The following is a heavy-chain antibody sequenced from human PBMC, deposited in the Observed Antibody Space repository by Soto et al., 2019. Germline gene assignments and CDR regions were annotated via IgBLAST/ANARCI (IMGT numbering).Heavy chain of an antibody. V-gene: IGHV3-21*01. CDR1: GFTFSSYS. CDR3: ARDPGGYCSGGSCYFGAFDI. CDR2: ISSSSSYI. D-gene: IGHD2-15*01. Sequence: EVQLVESGGGLVKPGGSLRLSCAASGFTFSSYSMNWVRQAPGKGLEWVSSISSSSSYIYYADSVKGQFTISRDNAKNSLYLQMNSLRAEDTAVYYCARDPGGYCSGGSCYFGAFDIWGQGTMVTVSS. J-gene: IGHJ3*02.